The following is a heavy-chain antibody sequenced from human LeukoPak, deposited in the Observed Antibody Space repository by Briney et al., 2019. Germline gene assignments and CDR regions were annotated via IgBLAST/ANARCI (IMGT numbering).Heavy chain of an antibody. CDR2: ISYDGSNK. CDR1: GFTFSSYA. CDR3: AREGKLEGLDY. J-gene: IGHJ4*02. D-gene: IGHD1-1*01. Sequence: GRSLRLSCAASGFTFSSYAMHWVRQAPGKGLEWVAVISYDGSNKYYADSVKGRFTISRDNSKNTLYLQMNSLRAEDTAVYYCAREGKLEGLDYWGQGTLVTVSS. V-gene: IGHV3-30-3*01.